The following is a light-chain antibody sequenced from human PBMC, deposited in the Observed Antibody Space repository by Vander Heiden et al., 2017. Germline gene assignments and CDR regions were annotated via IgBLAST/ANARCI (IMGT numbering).Light chain of an antibody. Sequence: IVMTQSPATLSVSPGDSATLSCRASQSDSSNLAWYQQKPGQAPRLLIYGASTRATGIPARISGSGSGTEFTLTISSLQSEDFAVYYCQQYNNWPPVTFGGGTKVEIK. CDR3: QQYNNWPPVT. CDR1: QSDSSN. V-gene: IGKV3-15*01. J-gene: IGKJ4*01. CDR2: GAS.